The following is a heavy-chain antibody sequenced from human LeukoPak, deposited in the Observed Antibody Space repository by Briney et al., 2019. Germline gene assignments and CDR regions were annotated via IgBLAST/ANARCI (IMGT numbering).Heavy chain of an antibody. Sequence: GGSLRLSCAASGFTFDDYAMHWVRQAPGKGLEWVSGISWNSGSIGYADSVKGRFTIPRDNAKNSLYLQMNSLRAEDTALYYCAKVGDSSGYYYIDYWGQGTLVTVSS. J-gene: IGHJ4*02. CDR3: AKVGDSSGYYYIDY. V-gene: IGHV3-9*01. CDR2: ISWNSGSI. CDR1: GFTFDDYA. D-gene: IGHD3-22*01.